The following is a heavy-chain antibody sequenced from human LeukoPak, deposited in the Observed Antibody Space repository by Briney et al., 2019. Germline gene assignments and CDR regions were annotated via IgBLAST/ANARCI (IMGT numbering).Heavy chain of an antibody. V-gene: IGHV4-59*11. CDR3: ARTYYDILTGYYQFDY. D-gene: IGHD3-9*01. J-gene: IGHJ4*02. Sequence: SETLSLTCTVSGGSISSHYWSWIRQPPGKGLEWIGYIYYSGSTNYNPSLKSRVTISVDTSKNQFSLKLSSVTAADTAVYYCARTYYDILTGYYQFDYWGQGTLVTVSS. CDR2: IYYSGST. CDR1: GGSISSHY.